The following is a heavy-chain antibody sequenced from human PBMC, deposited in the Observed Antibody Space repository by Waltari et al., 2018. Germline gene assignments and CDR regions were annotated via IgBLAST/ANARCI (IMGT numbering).Heavy chain of an antibody. CDR2: INACNGNT. CDR1: GYTFTSYA. CDR3: ARSVDTAMVPRY. J-gene: IGHJ4*02. Sequence: QVQLVQSGAEVKKPGASVKVSCKASGYTFTSYAMHWVRQAPGQRLEWMGWINACNGNTKYSQKFQGRVTITRDTAASTAYMELSSLRSEDTAVYYCARSVDTAMVPRYWGQGTLVTVSS. V-gene: IGHV1-3*01. D-gene: IGHD5-18*01.